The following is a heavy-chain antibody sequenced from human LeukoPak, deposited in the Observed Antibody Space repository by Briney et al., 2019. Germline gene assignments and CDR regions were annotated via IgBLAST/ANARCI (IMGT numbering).Heavy chain of an antibody. D-gene: IGHD3-22*01. CDR1: GFTFDDYA. J-gene: IGHJ3*02. Sequence: GGSLRLSCAASGFTFDDYAMHWVRQAPGKGLEWVSGISWNSGSIVYADSVKGRFTISRDNAKNSLYLQMNSLRAEDMALYYCAKGHTYYYDSSGYSRDAFDIWGQGTMATVSS. CDR3: AKGHTYYYDSSGYSRDAFDI. CDR2: ISWNSGSI. V-gene: IGHV3-9*03.